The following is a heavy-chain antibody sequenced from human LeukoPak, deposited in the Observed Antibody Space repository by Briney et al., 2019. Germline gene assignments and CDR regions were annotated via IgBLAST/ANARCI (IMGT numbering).Heavy chain of an antibody. CDR1: GGSISSSNW. Sequence: SETLSLTCAVSGGSISSSNWWSWVRQPPGKGLEWIGEIYHGGTTNYNPSLRSRVTMSVDKSKNQFYLKVSSVTAADTAVYYCATYLYGGDYGSYYFDYWGQGTLVTVSP. CDR3: ATYLYGGDYGSYYFDY. CDR2: IYHGGTT. J-gene: IGHJ4*02. V-gene: IGHV4-4*02. D-gene: IGHD4-23*01.